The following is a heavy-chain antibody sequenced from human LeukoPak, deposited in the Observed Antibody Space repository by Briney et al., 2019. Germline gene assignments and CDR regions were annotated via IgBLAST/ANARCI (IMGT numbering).Heavy chain of an antibody. V-gene: IGHV3-23*01. Sequence: GGSLRLSCAASGFTFSNYAMSWVRQAPGKGLEWVSGISGSSGTTYYTDSVQGRFTIFRDNSKDTLYLQMNSLRDDDTAIYYCAKSWSCVQYNDWLCYFDYWGQGTLVTVSS. CDR1: GFTFSNYA. D-gene: IGHD3-9*01. CDR3: AKSWSCVQYNDWLCYFDY. CDR2: ISGSSGTT. J-gene: IGHJ4*02.